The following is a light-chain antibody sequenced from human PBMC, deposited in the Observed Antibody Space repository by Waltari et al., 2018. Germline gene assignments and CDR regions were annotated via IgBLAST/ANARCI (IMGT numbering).Light chain of an antibody. V-gene: IGLV2-23*01. CDR3: CSYAGGRTWV. CDR2: EGS. J-gene: IGLJ3*02. CDR1: SRDVGTYNL. Sequence: QSALTQPASVSGSPGQSITTSCTGTSRDVGTYNLVSWYQQHPGKAPKLLIYEGSKRPSGVSDLFSAAMSGNTASLTISGLQSDDEGYYYCCSYAGGRTWVFGGGTKLTVL.